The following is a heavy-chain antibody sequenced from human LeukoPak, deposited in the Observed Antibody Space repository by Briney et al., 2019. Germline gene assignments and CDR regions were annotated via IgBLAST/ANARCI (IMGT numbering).Heavy chain of an antibody. D-gene: IGHD1-1*01. CDR2: IGTASDT. V-gene: IGHV3-13*01. CDR1: GFTFSSFD. CDR3: ARGPPRGKYYYMDV. Sequence: GGSLRLSCAASGFTFSSFDMHWVRQPTGQGLEWVSTIGTASDTYYPGSVEGRFTLSRDNAENSLYLQMNSLTAGDTAVYYCARGPPRGKYYYMDVWGKGTTVTVSS. J-gene: IGHJ6*03.